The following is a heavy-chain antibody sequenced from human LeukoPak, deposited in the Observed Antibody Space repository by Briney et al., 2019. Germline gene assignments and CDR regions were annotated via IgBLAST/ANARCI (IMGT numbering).Heavy chain of an antibody. D-gene: IGHD1-7*01. CDR3: ARGDGVHNWNYSVPDDY. CDR1: GFTVSSNY. V-gene: IGHV3-53*01. CDR2: IYSGGST. Sequence: PGGSLRLSCAASGFTVSSNYMSWVRQAPGKGLEWVSVIYSGGSTYYADSVKGRFTISRDNSKNTLYLQMNSLRAEDTAVYYCARGDGVHNWNYSVPDDYWGQGTLVTVSS. J-gene: IGHJ4*02.